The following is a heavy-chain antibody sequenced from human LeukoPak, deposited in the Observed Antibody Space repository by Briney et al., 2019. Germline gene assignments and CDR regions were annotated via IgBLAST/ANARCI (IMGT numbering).Heavy chain of an antibody. CDR2: FDPEDGET. CDR3: ASEGAYCRNTSCSGQNDAFDI. V-gene: IGHV1-24*01. D-gene: IGHD2-2*01. J-gene: IGHJ3*02. Sequence: ASVKVSCKVSGYTLTELSMHWVRQAPGKGLEWMGGFDPEDGETIYAQKFQGRVTMTEDTSTDTAYMELSRLGSDDTAVYYCASEGAYCRNTSCSGQNDAFDIWGQGTMVTVSS. CDR1: GYTLTELS.